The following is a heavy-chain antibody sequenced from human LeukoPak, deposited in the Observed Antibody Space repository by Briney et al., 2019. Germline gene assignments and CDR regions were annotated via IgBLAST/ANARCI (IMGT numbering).Heavy chain of an antibody. CDR2: IYYTGST. J-gene: IGHJ4*02. V-gene: IGHV4-39*01. CDR1: GFTDSSNY. CDR3: ARRGGSGRAFDY. D-gene: IGHD1-26*01. Sequence: PGGSLRLSCAASGFTDSSNYMSWVRQPPGKGLEWIGSIYYTGSTYDNPSLKSRVTISVDTSKNQFSLKLSSVTAADTAVYYCARRGGSGRAFDYWGQGTLVTVSS.